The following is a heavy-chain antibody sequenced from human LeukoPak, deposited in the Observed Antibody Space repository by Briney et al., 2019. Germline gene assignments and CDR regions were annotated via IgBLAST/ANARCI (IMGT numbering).Heavy chain of an antibody. D-gene: IGHD3-22*01. J-gene: IGHJ4*02. CDR2: ISYDGSNK. CDR1: GFTFSSYG. V-gene: IGHV3-30*18. Sequence: GRSLRLSCAASGFTFSSYGMHWDRQAPGKGLEWVAVISYDGSNKYYADSVKGRFTISRDNSKNTLYLQMNSLRAEDTAVYYCAKDPAGGYDSSGYPDYWGQGTLVTVSS. CDR3: AKDPAGGYDSSGYPDY.